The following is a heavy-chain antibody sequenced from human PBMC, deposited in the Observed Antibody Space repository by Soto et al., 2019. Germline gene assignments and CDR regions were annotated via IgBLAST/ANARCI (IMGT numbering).Heavy chain of an antibody. Sequence: PGGSLRLSCAASGFTFSSYAMHWVRQAPGKGLGWVAVISYDGSNKYYADSVKGRFTISRDNSKNTLYLQMNSLRAEDTAVYYCVLGGIVVVPAAIPGYYYGMDVWGQGTTVTVSS. D-gene: IGHD2-2*02. J-gene: IGHJ6*02. V-gene: IGHV3-30-3*01. CDR3: VLGGIVVVPAAIPGYYYGMDV. CDR1: GFTFSSYA. CDR2: ISYDGSNK.